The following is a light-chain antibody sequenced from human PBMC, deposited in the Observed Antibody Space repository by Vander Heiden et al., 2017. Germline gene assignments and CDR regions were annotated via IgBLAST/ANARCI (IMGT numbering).Light chain of an antibody. CDR1: SSNIGAGYD. CDR3: QSYDSSRSGSV. Sequence: QSVLPQPPSVSGSPGQMVTISCTVSSSNIGAGYDVHWYQQRQGTDPKLLIYGNSNRPAGVPDRFYGSKSGTSASLAITGFQAEDEADYYCQSYDSSRSGSVFGGGTKLTVL. V-gene: IGLV1-40*01. CDR2: GNS. J-gene: IGLJ2*01.